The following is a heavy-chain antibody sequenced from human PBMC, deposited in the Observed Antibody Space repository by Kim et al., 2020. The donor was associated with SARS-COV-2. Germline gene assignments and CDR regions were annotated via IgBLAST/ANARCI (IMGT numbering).Heavy chain of an antibody. D-gene: IGHD3-22*01. Sequence: GGSLRLSCAASGFTFSGSAMHWVRQASGKGLEWVGRIRSKANSYATAYAASVKGRFTISRDDSKNTAYLQMNSLKTEDTAVYYCSYYYDSSGLDYWGQGTLVTVSS. J-gene: IGHJ4*02. V-gene: IGHV3-73*01. CDR3: SYYYDSSGLDY. CDR2: IRSKANSYAT. CDR1: GFTFSGSA.